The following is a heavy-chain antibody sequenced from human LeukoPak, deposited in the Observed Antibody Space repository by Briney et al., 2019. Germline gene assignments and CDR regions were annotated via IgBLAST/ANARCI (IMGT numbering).Heavy chain of an antibody. CDR1: GVSIRSGSYY. CDR2: VYTSGST. CDR3: AREDYDYGAFDI. Sequence: PSETLSLTCTVSGVSIRSGSYYWSWIRQAAGKGLEWIGRVYTSGSTNYNPSLKSRVTISVDTSKNQFSLKLTSVTAADTAVYYCAREDYDYGAFDIWGQGTMVTVSS. J-gene: IGHJ3*02. V-gene: IGHV4-61*02. D-gene: IGHD4-17*01.